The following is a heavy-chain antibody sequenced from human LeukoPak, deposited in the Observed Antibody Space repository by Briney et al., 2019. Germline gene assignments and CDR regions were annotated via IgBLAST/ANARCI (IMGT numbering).Heavy chain of an antibody. J-gene: IGHJ3*02. CDR2: INHSGST. CDR1: GGSFSGYY. CDR3: ARLYSYGPGGAFDI. V-gene: IGHV4-34*01. D-gene: IGHD5-18*01. Sequence: SATLSLTCAVYGGSFSGYYWSWIRQPPGKGLEWIGEINHSGSTNYNPSLKSRVTISVDTSKNQFSLKLSSVTAADTAVYYCARLYSYGPGGAFDIWGQGTMVTVSS.